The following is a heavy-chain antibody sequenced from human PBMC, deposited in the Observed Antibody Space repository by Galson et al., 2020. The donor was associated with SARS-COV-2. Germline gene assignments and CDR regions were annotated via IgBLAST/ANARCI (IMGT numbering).Heavy chain of an antibody. V-gene: IGHV1-2*02. Sequence: ASVKVSCKASGFTFTDYYMNWVRQAPGQGLEWVGWINPNSGDTDQAQNFQGRVTMTSDTTINTAYMELSSLTSDDTAIYYCASGDSGVSWGQGTLITVSS. CDR1: GFTFTDYY. J-gene: IGHJ1*01. D-gene: IGHD4-17*01. CDR2: INPNSGDT. CDR3: ASGDSGVS.